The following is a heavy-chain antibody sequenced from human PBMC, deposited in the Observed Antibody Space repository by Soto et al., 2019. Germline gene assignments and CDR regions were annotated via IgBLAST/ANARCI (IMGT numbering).Heavy chain of an antibody. CDR2: MLYSGLT. CDR1: GYSVSSSDYY. J-gene: IGHJ6*02. D-gene: IGHD2-15*01. V-gene: IGHV4-39*01. CDR3: APLSVSLSGPYGIHV. Sequence: QLHLQESGPGLVKPSETLSLTCSVSGYSVSSSDYYWAWIRQPPGKGLEWIGSMLYSGLTYYNPSLKSRVTLSVDPSKNQFSVRLNSVTASDTAVYYCAPLSVSLSGPYGIHVWGQGTTVTVSS.